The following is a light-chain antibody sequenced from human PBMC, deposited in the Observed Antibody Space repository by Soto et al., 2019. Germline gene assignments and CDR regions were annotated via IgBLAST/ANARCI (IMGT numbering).Light chain of an antibody. CDR3: QQSYSTPYT. J-gene: IGKJ2*01. Sequence: EIVLTQSPATLSLSPGERATLSCRASQSFSTNLAWYQQKPGQAPRLLIYDGSKRATGIPARFSGSGSGTDFTLTISSLEPEDFAVYYCQQSYSTPYTFGQGTILEI. CDR2: DGS. CDR1: QSFSTN. V-gene: IGKV3-11*01.